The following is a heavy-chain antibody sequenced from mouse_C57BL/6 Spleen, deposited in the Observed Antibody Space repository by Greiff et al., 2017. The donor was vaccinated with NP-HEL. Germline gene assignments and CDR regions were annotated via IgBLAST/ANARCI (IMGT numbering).Heavy chain of an antibody. Sequence: EVQGVESGEGLVKPGGSLKLSCAASGFTFSSYAMSWVRQTPEKRLEWVAYISSGGDYIYYADTVKGRFTISRDNARNTLYLQMSSLKSEDTAMYYCTREGDYGNLMDDWGQGTSVTVSS. D-gene: IGHD2-1*01. CDR1: GFTFSSYA. V-gene: IGHV5-9-1*02. CDR3: TREGDYGNLMDD. CDR2: ISSGGDYI. J-gene: IGHJ4*01.